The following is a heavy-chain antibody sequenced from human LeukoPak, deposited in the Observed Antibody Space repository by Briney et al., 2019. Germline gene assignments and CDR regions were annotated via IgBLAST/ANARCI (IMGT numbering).Heavy chain of an antibody. CDR1: GGSISSSSYY. V-gene: IGHV4-39*07. J-gene: IGHJ4*02. CDR3: ARDLCGGDCYQFLGAIDY. Sequence: MSSETLSLTCTVSGGSISSSSYYWGWIRQPPGKGLEWIGSIYYSGSTYYNPSLKSRVTISVDTSKNQFSLKLSSVTAADTAVYYCARDLCGGDCYQFLGAIDYWGQGTLVTVSS. D-gene: IGHD2-21*02. CDR2: IYYSGST.